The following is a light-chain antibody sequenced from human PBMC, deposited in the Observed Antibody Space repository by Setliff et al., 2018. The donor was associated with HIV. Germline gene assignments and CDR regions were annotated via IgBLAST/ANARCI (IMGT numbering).Light chain of an antibody. J-gene: IGLJ3*02. CDR3: QSFDNYFSDSRL. CDR2: GDN. Sequence: QSALAQPPSVSGAPGQTVTISCTGTSSNIGAGFDVNWYQQFPGTAPKLLIHGDNNRPSGVPDRFPGAKSGTSASLAITGLQTEDEADYYCQSFDNYFSDSRLFGGGTKVTVL. V-gene: IGLV1-40*01. CDR1: SSNIGAGFD.